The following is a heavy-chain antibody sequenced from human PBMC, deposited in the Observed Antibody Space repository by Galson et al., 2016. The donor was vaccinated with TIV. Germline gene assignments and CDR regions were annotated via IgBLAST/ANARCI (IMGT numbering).Heavy chain of an antibody. CDR3: VRGPHPSHIVLRGPPPNWFDP. V-gene: IGHV6-1*01. CDR2: TYYRSKWYN. CDR1: GDSVSSNRAA. D-gene: IGHD3-10*01. Sequence: CAISGDSVSSNRAAWNWIRQSPSRGPEWLGRTYYRSKWYNDYALSVKSRITINIDTSKNQVSLQLNSVTPEDTAVYYCVRGPHPSHIVLRGPPPNWFDPWGQGTLVTVSS. J-gene: IGHJ5*02.